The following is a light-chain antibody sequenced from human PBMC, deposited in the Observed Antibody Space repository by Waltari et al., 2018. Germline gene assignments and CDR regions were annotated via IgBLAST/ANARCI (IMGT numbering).Light chain of an antibody. V-gene: IGKV1-9*01. CDR2: AAS. CDR3: QQLNSDPWM. CDR1: QGISTY. Sequence: IQLTQSPSSLSASVGDRVTITCRASQGISTYLAWYQQKPGKAPTLLTYAASTLQSGVPSRFSGSGSGTDFTLTISSLQPEDFATYYCQQLNSDPWMFGQGTKVEIK. J-gene: IGKJ1*01.